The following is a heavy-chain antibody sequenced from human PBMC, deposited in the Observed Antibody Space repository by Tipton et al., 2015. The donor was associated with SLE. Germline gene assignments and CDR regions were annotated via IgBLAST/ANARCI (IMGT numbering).Heavy chain of an antibody. D-gene: IGHD4-23*01. CDR3: ARGDSEDYGGNSGAFDI. Sequence: QLVQSGPEVKKPGASVRVSCKSSGYTFTNYYMHWVRQAPGQGLEWMGIINPSSGGPDYAQNFQGRVSMTTDTSTSTVYMELSSLRSEDTGVYFCARGDSEDYGGNSGAFDIWGQGTMVTVSS. CDR1: GYTFTNYY. CDR2: INPSSGGP. J-gene: IGHJ3*02. V-gene: IGHV1-46*01.